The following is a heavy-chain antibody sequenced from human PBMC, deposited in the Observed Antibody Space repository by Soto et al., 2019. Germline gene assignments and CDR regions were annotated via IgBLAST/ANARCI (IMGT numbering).Heavy chain of an antibody. CDR3: AREMATILRYFDY. V-gene: IGHV1-46*01. Sequence: ASVKVSCKASGYMFTYYHVHWVRQAPGQGLEWMGIINPNGGDTRYAQKFQGRVTMTRDTSISTAYMELSRLRSDDTAVYYCAREMATILRYFDYWGQGTLVTVSS. J-gene: IGHJ4*02. D-gene: IGHD5-12*01. CDR2: INPNGGDT. CDR1: GYMFTYYH.